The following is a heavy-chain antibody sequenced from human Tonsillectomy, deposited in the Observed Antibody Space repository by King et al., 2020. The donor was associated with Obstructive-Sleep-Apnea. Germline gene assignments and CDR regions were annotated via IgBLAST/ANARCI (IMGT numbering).Heavy chain of an antibody. D-gene: IGHD2-2*01. V-gene: IGHV3-21*01. Sequence: VQLVESGGGLVKPGGSLRLSCAASGFTFSTYNMNWVRQAPGKGLEWVSSITSRSSYIYYAESLKGRFTISRDNAKNSLYLQMNSLRAEDTAVYVCARENCGSNRCFGGSHYGMDAWGQGTTVTVSS. J-gene: IGHJ6*02. CDR2: ITSRSSYI. CDR1: GFTFSTYN. CDR3: ARENCGSNRCFGGSHYGMDA.